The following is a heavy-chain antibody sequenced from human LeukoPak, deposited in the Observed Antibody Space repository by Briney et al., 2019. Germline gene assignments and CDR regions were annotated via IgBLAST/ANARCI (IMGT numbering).Heavy chain of an antibody. CDR2: MSYDGSNK. Sequence: PGRSLRLSCAASGFTFSNYGMHWVRQAPGKGLEWVAVMSYDGSNKYYADSLKGRFTISRDNSKNTLYLQMNSLRADDTALYYCAKDSYYYDSSGYYPQYYYYYMDVWGKGTTVTVSS. D-gene: IGHD3-22*01. J-gene: IGHJ6*03. CDR3: AKDSYYYDSSGYYPQYYYYYMDV. V-gene: IGHV3-30*18. CDR1: GFTFSNYG.